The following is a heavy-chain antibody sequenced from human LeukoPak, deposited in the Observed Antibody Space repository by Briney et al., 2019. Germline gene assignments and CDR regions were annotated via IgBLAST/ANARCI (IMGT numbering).Heavy chain of an antibody. CDR3: ASEFRSGHMGLDAFDI. D-gene: IGHD2-15*01. CDR2: ISSSSSAI. V-gene: IGHV3-48*01. J-gene: IGHJ3*02. CDR1: GFTFTSYS. Sequence: GGSLRLSCAASGFTFTSYSMNWVRQAPGKGLEWVSYISSSSSAIYYADSVKGRFTISRDNAKNSVDLQMNSLRAEDTAVYYCASEFRSGHMGLDAFDIWGQGTMVTVSS.